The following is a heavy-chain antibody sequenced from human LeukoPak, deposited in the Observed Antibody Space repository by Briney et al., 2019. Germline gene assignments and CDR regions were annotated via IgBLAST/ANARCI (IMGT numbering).Heavy chain of an antibody. CDR3: ARADSSIAARLSRSSIFNYYYYMDV. Sequence: GGSPRLSCAASGFTFISYWMSWVRQAPGKVLEWVANIKQDGSEKYYVDSVKGRFTISRDNAKNSLYLQMNSLRAEDTAVYYCARADSSIAARLSRSSIFNYYYYMDVWGKGTTVTVSS. V-gene: IGHV3-7*01. J-gene: IGHJ6*03. CDR1: GFTFISYW. D-gene: IGHD6-6*01. CDR2: IKQDGSEK.